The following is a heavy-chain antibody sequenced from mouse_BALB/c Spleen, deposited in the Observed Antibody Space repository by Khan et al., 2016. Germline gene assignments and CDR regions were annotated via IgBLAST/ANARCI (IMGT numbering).Heavy chain of an antibody. CDR1: GYTFTDYY. D-gene: IGHD1-2*01. Sequence: QVQLQQSGAELARPGASVKLSCKASGYTFTDYYINWVKQRTGQGLEWIGEIYPGSGNTYYNEKFKGKATLTADKSSSTAYMQLSSLTSEASAVDFCARSYYGYPFAYWGQGTLVTVSA. J-gene: IGHJ3*01. CDR2: IYPGSGNT. CDR3: ARSYYGYPFAY. V-gene: IGHV1-77*01.